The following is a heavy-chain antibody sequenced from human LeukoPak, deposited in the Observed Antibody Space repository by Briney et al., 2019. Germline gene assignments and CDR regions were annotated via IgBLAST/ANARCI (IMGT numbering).Heavy chain of an antibody. Sequence: SETLSLTCTVSGGSISTSNYYWGWNRQPPGKGLGWIGHIFYSGSTYYSPSLKSRVTISLDTSRNQFSLKLSSVTAADTAVYYCARDAPMVRGVITYYYYMDVWGKGTTVTISS. J-gene: IGHJ6*03. CDR3: ARDAPMVRGVITYYYYMDV. CDR1: GGSISTSNYY. D-gene: IGHD3-10*01. V-gene: IGHV4-39*07. CDR2: IFYSGST.